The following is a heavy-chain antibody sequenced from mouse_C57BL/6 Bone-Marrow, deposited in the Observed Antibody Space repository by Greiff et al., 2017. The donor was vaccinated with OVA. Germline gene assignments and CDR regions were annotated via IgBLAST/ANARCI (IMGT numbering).Heavy chain of an antibody. J-gene: IGHJ4*01. Sequence: EVKVVESGGGLVQPGGSLKLSCAASGFTFSDYGMAWVRQAPRKGPEGVAFISNLAYSIYYADTVTGRFTISRENAKNTLYLEMSSLRSEDTAMYYCARGNYYAMDYWGQGTSVTVSS. CDR2: ISNLAYSI. CDR3: ARGNYYAMDY. D-gene: IGHD2-1*01. V-gene: IGHV5-15*01. CDR1: GFTFSDYG.